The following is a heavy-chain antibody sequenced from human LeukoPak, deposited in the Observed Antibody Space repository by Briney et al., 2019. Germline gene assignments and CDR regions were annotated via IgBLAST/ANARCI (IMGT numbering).Heavy chain of an antibody. J-gene: IGHJ4*02. CDR2: ISGNGGST. D-gene: IGHD2-21*01. Sequence: GGSLRLSCAASGFTFSSYAMSWVRQAPGKGLEWVSAISGNGGSTYYADSVKGRFTISRDNSKNTLYLQMNSLRAEDTAVYYCAKPFTIAYCGGDCSYYFDYWGQGTLVTVSS. CDR3: AKPFTIAYCGGDCSYYFDY. CDR1: GFTFSSYA. V-gene: IGHV3-23*01.